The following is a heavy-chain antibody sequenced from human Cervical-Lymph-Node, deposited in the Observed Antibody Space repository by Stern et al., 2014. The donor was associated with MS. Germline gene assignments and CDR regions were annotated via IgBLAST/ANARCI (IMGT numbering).Heavy chain of an antibody. D-gene: IGHD2-15*01. Sequence: QVQLQESGSRLVKPSQTLSLTCAVSGGSINTNGYSWTWIRQSPGKGLEWIGYIYDSGSTYYNPSLTSRVTISVDRSKNQFSLKLSSVTAADTAVYYCARDLGYCSGGSCVRGWFDPWGQGTLVTVSS. V-gene: IGHV4-30-2*06. CDR2: IYDSGST. CDR1: GGSINTNGYS. J-gene: IGHJ5*02. CDR3: ARDLGYCSGGSCVRGWFDP.